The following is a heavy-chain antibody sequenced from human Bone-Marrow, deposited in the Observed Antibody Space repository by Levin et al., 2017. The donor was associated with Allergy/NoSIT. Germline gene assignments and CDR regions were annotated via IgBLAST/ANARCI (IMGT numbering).Heavy chain of an antibody. V-gene: IGHV4-31*03. CDR3: ARFWNYFDH. CDR1: GVSITTSGFY. J-gene: IGHJ4*02. Sequence: SETLSLTCNVSGVSITTSGFYWTWLRPRPGKGLEWIVYVFYNGNTYYNPSLESRLSISLDTSKNQFSLNLRSVSAADTAVYYCARFWNYFDHWGQGTLVAVSS. D-gene: IGHD1-1*01. CDR2: VFYNGNT.